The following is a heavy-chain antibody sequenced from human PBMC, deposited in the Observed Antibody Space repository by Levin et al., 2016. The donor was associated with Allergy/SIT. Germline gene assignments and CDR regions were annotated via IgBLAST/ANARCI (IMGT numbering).Heavy chain of an antibody. Sequence: GESLKISCAAFGFTFDSYFMGWVRQAPGEGLEWVSLITGTGDITYHADSVKGRFTISRDTSKNTLYLYMNSLRGDDTAVYFCAKDRGDVWGQGTTVTVSS. V-gene: IGHV3-23*01. CDR3: AKDRGDV. CDR1: GFTFDSYF. CDR2: ITGTGDIT. J-gene: IGHJ6*02. D-gene: IGHD3-10*01.